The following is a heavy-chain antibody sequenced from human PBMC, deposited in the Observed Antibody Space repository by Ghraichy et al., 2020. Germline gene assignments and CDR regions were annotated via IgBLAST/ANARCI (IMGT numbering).Heavy chain of an antibody. D-gene: IGHD2-8*01. CDR3: AKDRDAIRYYDYGMDG. CDR1: GFNFRSYW. J-gene: IGHJ6*04. V-gene: IGHV3-23*01. CDR2: ISPGGRST. Sequence: GGSLRLSCAASGFNFRSYWMSWFRQAPGKGLEWVSGISPGGRSTDYADSVKGRFTISRDNSKNTLYLQMSRLRAEDTAVYYCAKDRDAIRYYDYGMDGWGTGTTVSVAS.